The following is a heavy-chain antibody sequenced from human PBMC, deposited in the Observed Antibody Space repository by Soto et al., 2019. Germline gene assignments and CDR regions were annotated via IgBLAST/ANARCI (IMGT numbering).Heavy chain of an antibody. CDR2: MNPNSGNT. Sequence: QVQLVQSGAEVKKPGASVKVSCKASGYTFTSYDINWVRQATGQGLEWMGWMNPNSGNTGYAQKFQGRVTMTRNNSISTAYMELSSLRSEDTAVYYCAIRVWGQQLVNFDPWGQGTLVTVSS. CDR1: GYTFTSYD. D-gene: IGHD6-13*01. V-gene: IGHV1-8*01. CDR3: AIRVWGQQLVNFDP. J-gene: IGHJ5*02.